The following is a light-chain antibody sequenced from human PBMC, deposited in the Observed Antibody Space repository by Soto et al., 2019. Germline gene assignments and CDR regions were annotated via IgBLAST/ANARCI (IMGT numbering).Light chain of an antibody. CDR3: QQYGSFPYT. J-gene: IGKJ2*01. CDR1: QSVSSSY. CDR2: GAS. Sequence: IVLTQSPGTLSLSPGERATLSCRASQSVSSSYLAWYQQKPGQAPRLLIYGASNRATGIPDRFSGSGSGTDFTLTISRLEPEDFAVYYCQQYGSFPYTFGQGTKLEIK. V-gene: IGKV3-20*01.